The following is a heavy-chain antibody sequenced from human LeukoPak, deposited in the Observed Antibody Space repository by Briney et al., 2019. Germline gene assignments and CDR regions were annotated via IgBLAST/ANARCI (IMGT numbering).Heavy chain of an antibody. Sequence: ASVKVSCKASGYTFTGYYMHWVRQAPGQGLEWMGIINPSGGSTSYAQKFQGRVTMTRDMSTSTVYMELSSLRSEDTAVYYCAREFRAAGAFDIWGQGTMVTVSS. D-gene: IGHD2-21*01. CDR3: AREFRAAGAFDI. V-gene: IGHV1-46*01. J-gene: IGHJ3*02. CDR1: GYTFTGYY. CDR2: INPSGGST.